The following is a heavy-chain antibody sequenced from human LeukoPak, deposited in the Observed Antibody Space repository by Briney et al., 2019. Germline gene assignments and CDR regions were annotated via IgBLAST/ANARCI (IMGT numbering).Heavy chain of an antibody. CDR3: ASLGPAVAGTKEDY. Sequence: SETLSLTCAVSGDSISNRYRWNWVRQPPGKGLEWIGEIHHSGSTNYNPSLKSRLTVSLDKSRNQFSLKLTSVTATDTAVYYCASLGPAVAGTKEDYWGQGTLVTVSS. CDR1: GDSISNRYR. CDR2: IHHSGST. J-gene: IGHJ4*02. D-gene: IGHD6-19*01. V-gene: IGHV4-4*02.